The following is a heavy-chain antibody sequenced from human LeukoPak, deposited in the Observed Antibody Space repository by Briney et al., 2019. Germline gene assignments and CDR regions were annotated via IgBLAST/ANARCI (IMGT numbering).Heavy chain of an antibody. V-gene: IGHV4-59*11. Sequence: SETLSLTCTVSDDSFSSHYWTWIRQPPGKGLEWSGYISYSGSTNYNPSLKSRVTISVDTSKNQFSLKLSSVTAADTAVYYCARRGYYDILTAYYTYWYFDLWGRGTLVTVSS. CDR1: DDSFSSHY. CDR3: ARRGYYDILTAYYTYWYFDL. CDR2: ISYSGST. D-gene: IGHD3-9*01. J-gene: IGHJ2*01.